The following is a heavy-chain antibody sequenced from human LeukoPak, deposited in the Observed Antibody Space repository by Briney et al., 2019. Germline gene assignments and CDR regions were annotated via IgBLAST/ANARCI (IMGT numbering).Heavy chain of an antibody. CDR3: ARDGSTYYDFWSGYLDY. CDR1: GFTFSSYS. V-gene: IGHV3-21*01. CDR2: ISSSSSYI. Sequence: KSGGSLRLSCAASGFTFSSYSMNWVRQAPGKGLEWVSSISSSSSYIYYADSVKGRFTISRDNAKNSLYLQMNSLRDEDTAVYYCARDGSTYYDFWSGYLDYWGQGTLVTVSS. D-gene: IGHD3-3*01. J-gene: IGHJ4*02.